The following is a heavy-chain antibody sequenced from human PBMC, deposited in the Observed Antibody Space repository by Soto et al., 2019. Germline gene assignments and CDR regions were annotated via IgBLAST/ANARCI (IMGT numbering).Heavy chain of an antibody. CDR3: ARHGITMVRGVIDYYYYYGMDV. D-gene: IGHD3-10*01. V-gene: IGHV4-39*01. CDR1: GGSISSSSYY. J-gene: IGHJ6*02. CDR2: IYYSGST. Sequence: SETLSLTCTVSGGSISSSSYYWGWIRQPPGKGLEWIGSIYYSGSTYYNPSLKSRVTISVDTSRNQFSLKLRSVTAADTAVYYCARHGITMVRGVIDYYYYYGMDVWGQGTTVTVSS.